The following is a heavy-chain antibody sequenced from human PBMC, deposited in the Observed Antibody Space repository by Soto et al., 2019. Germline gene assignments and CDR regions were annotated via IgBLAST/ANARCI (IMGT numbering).Heavy chain of an antibody. Sequence: QVQLVESGGGVVQPGRSLRLSCAASGVTFSHYGMHWVRKAPGKGLEWVAVMWYDGSNKYYADSVKGRFTISRDNSKNTLSLQMNVLRAVDTAVYYCARELSISTDCTRPVCYYDCGMDVWGQGTTVTVSS. D-gene: IGHD2-2*01. V-gene: IGHV3-33*01. J-gene: IGHJ6*02. CDR3: ARELSISTDCTRPVCYYDCGMDV. CDR1: GVTFSHYG. CDR2: MWYDGSNK.